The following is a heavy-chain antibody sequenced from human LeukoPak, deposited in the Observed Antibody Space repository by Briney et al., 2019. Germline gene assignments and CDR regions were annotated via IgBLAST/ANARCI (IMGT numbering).Heavy chain of an antibody. V-gene: IGHV4-30-4*01. D-gene: IGHD3-16*01. CDR3: ARVPRPYDYVWGSPFDY. CDR1: GGSISSGDYY. Sequence: SETLSLTCTVSGGSISSGDYYWSWIRQPPGKGLEWIGYIYYSGSTYYNPSLESRVTISVDTSKNQFSLKLSSVTAADTAVYYCARVPRPYDYVWGSPFDYWGQGTLVTVSS. J-gene: IGHJ4*02. CDR2: IYYSGST.